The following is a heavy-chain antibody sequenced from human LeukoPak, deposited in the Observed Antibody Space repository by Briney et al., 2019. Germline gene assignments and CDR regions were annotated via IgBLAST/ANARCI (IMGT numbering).Heavy chain of an antibody. D-gene: IGHD3-10*01. V-gene: IGHV3-74*01. J-gene: IGHJ6*04. CDR3: ARAPGITMVRGVISGYYYGMDA. CDR2: INSDGSST. Sequence: GGSLRLSCAASGFTFSSYWMHWVRQAPGKGLVWVSRINSDGSSTSYADSVKGRFTISRDNAKNTLYLQMNSLRAEDTAVYYCARAPGITMVRGVISGYYYGMDAWGKGTTVTVSS. CDR1: GFTFSSYW.